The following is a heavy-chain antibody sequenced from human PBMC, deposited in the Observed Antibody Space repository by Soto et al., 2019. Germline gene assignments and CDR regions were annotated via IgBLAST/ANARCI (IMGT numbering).Heavy chain of an antibody. Sequence: PSQTLSLTCAISGDSVSSNSVTWNWIRQSPSRGLEWLGRTYYRSKWYNDYAVSVKSRITISPDTSKNQFSLQLDSVTPEDTAVYYCARESAGTYYFDYWGQGTMVTVSS. D-gene: IGHD6-19*01. V-gene: IGHV6-1*01. CDR3: ARESAGTYYFDY. CDR2: TYYRSKWYN. CDR1: GDSVSSNSVT. J-gene: IGHJ4*02.